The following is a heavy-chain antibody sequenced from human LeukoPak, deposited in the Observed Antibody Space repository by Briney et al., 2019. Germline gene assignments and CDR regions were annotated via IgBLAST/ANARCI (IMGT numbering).Heavy chain of an antibody. V-gene: IGHV3-23*01. D-gene: IGHD2-15*01. CDR2: ISGSAGST. J-gene: IGHJ4*02. CDR1: GFTFSHYW. Sequence: GGSLRLSCAASGFTFSHYWMSWVRQAPGKGLEWVSAISGSAGSTYYADSVKGRFIISRDNSKNTLYLQMNSLRAEDTAVYYCAKNIGGFDYWGQGTLVTVSS. CDR3: AKNIGGFDY.